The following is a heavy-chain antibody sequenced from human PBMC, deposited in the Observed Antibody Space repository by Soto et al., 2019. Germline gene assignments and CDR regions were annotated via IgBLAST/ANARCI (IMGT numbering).Heavy chain of an antibody. V-gene: IGHV5-10-1*01. CDR1: GYSFTSYW. J-gene: IGHJ6*02. CDR3: ARHPATDIVVVVAATSGIDV. D-gene: IGHD2-15*01. Sequence: PGESLKISCKGSGYSFTSYWISWVRQMPGKGLEWMGRIDPSDSYTNYSPSFQGHVTISADKSISTAYLQWSSLKASDTAMYYCARHPATDIVVVVAATSGIDVWGQGTTVTSP. CDR2: IDPSDSYT.